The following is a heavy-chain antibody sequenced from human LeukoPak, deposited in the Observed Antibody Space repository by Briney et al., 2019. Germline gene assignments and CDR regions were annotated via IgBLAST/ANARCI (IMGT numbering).Heavy chain of an antibody. D-gene: IGHD3-3*01. CDR3: ARVALITIHENDAFDI. CDR1: GGSISTYY. J-gene: IGHJ3*02. CDR2: IYTSGNT. Sequence: SETLSLTCTVSGGSISTYYWNWIRQPAGKGLEWIGRIYTSGNTKYNPSLKSRLTMSIDSSKNQFSLILTSVTAADTAVYYCARVALITIHENDAFDIWGQGTVVTVSS. V-gene: IGHV4-4*07.